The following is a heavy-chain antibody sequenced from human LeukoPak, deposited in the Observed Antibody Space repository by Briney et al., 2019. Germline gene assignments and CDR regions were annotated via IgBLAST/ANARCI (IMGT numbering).Heavy chain of an antibody. D-gene: IGHD1-26*01. V-gene: IGHV4-39*07. J-gene: IGHJ6*03. Sequence: SETLSLTCTVSGGSISSSSYYWGWIRQPLGKGLEWIGSIYYSGSTYYNPSLKSRVTISVDTSKNQFSLKLTSVTAADTAVYYCARRRVGATFYYYYYTDVWGKGTAVTISS. CDR3: ARRRVGATFYYYYYTDV. CDR2: IYYSGST. CDR1: GGSISSSSYY.